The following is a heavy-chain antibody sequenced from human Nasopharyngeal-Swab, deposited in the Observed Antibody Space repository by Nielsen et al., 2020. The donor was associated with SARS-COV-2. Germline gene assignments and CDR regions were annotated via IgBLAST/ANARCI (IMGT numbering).Heavy chain of an antibody. V-gene: IGHV1-46*01. Sequence: ASVKVSCKASGYTFTSYYMHWARQAPGQGLEWMGIINTSGGSTSYAQKFQGRVTMNRDTSTSTVYMELSSLRSEDTAVYYCARDGSSGWYGSGYWGQGTLVTVSS. CDR2: INTSGGST. CDR1: GYTFTSYY. D-gene: IGHD6-19*01. J-gene: IGHJ4*02. CDR3: ARDGSSGWYGSGY.